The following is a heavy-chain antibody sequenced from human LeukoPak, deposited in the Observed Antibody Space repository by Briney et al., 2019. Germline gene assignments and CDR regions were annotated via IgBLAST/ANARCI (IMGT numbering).Heavy chain of an antibody. CDR1: GFTVSSNY. D-gene: IGHD6-19*01. J-gene: IGHJ4*02. Sequence: GGSLRLSCAASGFTVSSNYMSWVRQAPGKGLEWVSVIYSGGSTYYADSVKDRFTISRDNSKNTLYLQMKSLRAEDTAVYYCARERNLEIAVAGTIFNYWGQGTLVTVSS. V-gene: IGHV3-66*01. CDR3: ARERNLEIAVAGTIFNY. CDR2: IYSGGST.